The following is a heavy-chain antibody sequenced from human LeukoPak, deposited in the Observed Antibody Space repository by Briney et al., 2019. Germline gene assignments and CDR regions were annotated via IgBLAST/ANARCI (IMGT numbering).Heavy chain of an antibody. CDR1: GFTFDDYG. CDR3: ARSQITGHFDY. D-gene: IGHD1-20*01. Sequence: GGSLRLSCAASGFTFDDYGMSWVRHAPGKGLEWVSGINWNGGSTGYADSVKGRFTISRDNAKNSLYLQMNSLRAEDTALYHCARSQITGHFDYWGQGTLVTVSS. CDR2: INWNGGST. V-gene: IGHV3-20*01. J-gene: IGHJ4*02.